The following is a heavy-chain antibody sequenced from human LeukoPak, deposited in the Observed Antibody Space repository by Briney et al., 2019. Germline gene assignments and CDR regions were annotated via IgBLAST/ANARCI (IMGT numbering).Heavy chain of an antibody. CDR3: AREKGATWDY. Sequence: ASVKVSCKASGYTFTSYYIDWVRQAPGQGLEWMGVINPSSGSTSYAQKFQGRVTMTRDTSTSTVYMELSSLRSEDTAVYYCAREKGATWDYWGQGTLVTVSS. CDR1: GYTFTSYY. J-gene: IGHJ4*02. D-gene: IGHD5-12*01. V-gene: IGHV1-46*01. CDR2: INPSSGST.